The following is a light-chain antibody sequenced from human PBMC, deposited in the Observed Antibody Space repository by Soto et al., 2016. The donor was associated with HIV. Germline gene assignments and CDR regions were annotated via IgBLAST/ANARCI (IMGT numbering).Light chain of an antibody. CDR3: QQLNSYPRRLT. J-gene: IGKJ4*01. V-gene: IGKV1-9*01. CDR1: QGISSY. Sequence: DIQLTQSPSFLSASVGDRVTITCRASQGISSYLAWYQQKPGKAPKLLIYAASTLQSGVPSRFSGSGSGTEFTLTISSLQPEDFATYYCQQLNSYPRRLTFGGGTKVE. CDR2: AAS.